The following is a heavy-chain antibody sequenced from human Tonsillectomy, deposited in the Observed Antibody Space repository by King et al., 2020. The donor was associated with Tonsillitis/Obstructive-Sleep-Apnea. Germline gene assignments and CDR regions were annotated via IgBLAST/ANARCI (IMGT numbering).Heavy chain of an antibody. D-gene: IGHD6-13*01. CDR2: NYYSGST. Sequence: VQLQESGPGLVKPSETLSLTCTVSGGSINSYYWSWIRQPPGKGLEWIGNNYYSGSTNNNRSLRSRVTISVDTSNNQLSLKLSSVTAADTAVYYCARPGSSSWSYYYYYSMDVWGKGTTVTVSS. J-gene: IGHJ6*03. CDR1: GGSINSYY. CDR3: ARPGSSSWSYYYYYSMDV. V-gene: IGHV4-59*08.